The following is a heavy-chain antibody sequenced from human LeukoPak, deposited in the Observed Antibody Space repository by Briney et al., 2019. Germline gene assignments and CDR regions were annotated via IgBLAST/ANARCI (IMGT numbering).Heavy chain of an antibody. V-gene: IGHV3-7*03. D-gene: IGHD6-19*01. J-gene: IGHJ4*02. CDR2: IKQDGSEK. CDR3: ARGGWYMDY. CDR1: GFTFSGYW. Sequence: GGSLRLSCAASGFTFSGYWMSWVRQAPGKGLEWVADIKQDGSEKNYVDSVKGRFTISRDSAKNSLDLQMNSLRADDTAVYYCARGGWYMDYWGQGTLVTVSS.